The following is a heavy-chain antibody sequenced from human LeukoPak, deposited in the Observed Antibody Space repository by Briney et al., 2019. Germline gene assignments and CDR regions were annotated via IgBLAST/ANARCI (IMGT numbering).Heavy chain of an antibody. CDR1: GFSFGTYG. V-gene: IGHV3-30*18. CDR2: ISYDGSNK. CDR3: AKDYYDSSGLSDY. J-gene: IGHJ4*02. Sequence: PGGSLRLSCAASGFSFGTYGMPWVRQAPGKGLEWVAVISYDGSNKYYADSVKGRFTISRDNSKNTLSLQMNSLRVEDTAVYYCAKDYYDSSGLSDYWGQGTLVTVSS. D-gene: IGHD3-22*01.